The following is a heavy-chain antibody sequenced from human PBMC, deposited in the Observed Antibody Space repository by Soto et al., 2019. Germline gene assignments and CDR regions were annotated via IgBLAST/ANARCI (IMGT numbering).Heavy chain of an antibody. Sequence: QVQLQESGPGLVKPSETLSLTCTVSGGSISSYYWSWIRQPPGKGLEWIGYIYYSGSTNYNPSLKSRVTISVDTSKNQFSRKLSSVTAADTAVYYCARDWAEYSSQRRGYYYYGMDVWGQGTTVTVSS. D-gene: IGHD6-6*01. CDR2: IYYSGST. CDR3: ARDWAEYSSQRRGYYYYGMDV. CDR1: GGSISSYY. V-gene: IGHV4-59*01. J-gene: IGHJ6*02.